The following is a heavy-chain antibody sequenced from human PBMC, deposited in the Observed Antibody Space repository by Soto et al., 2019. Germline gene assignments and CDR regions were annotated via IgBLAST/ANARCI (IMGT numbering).Heavy chain of an antibody. CDR3: ARDIGFDYVK. CDR1: GFNVMSYL. D-gene: IGHD5-12*01. J-gene: IGHJ4*02. CDR2: IKDDGSEI. V-gene: IGHV3-7*01. Sequence: GGSLRLSCAVSGFNVMSYLMSWVRQAPGKGLEWVASIKDDGSEIYYLQSVRGRFTISRDSAGNALHLAMNYMSAEDTGVYFCARDIGFDYVKWGQGTMVTV.